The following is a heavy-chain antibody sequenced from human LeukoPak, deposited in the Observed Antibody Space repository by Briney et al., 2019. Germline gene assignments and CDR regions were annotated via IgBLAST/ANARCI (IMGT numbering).Heavy chain of an antibody. V-gene: IGHV7-4-1*02. Sequence: ASVTVSCKASGYTFTSYAMNWVRQAPGQGLEWMGWINTNTGNPTYAQGFTGRFVFSLDTSVSTAYLQISSLKAEDTAVYYCARDLPFTMVRGYPRGWFDPWGQGTLVTVSS. CDR1: GYTFTSYA. CDR3: ARDLPFTMVRGYPRGWFDP. J-gene: IGHJ5*02. CDR2: INTNTGNP. D-gene: IGHD3-10*01.